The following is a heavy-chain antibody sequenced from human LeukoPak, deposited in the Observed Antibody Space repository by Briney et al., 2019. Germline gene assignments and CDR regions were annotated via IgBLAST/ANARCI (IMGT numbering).Heavy chain of an antibody. V-gene: IGHV4-39*07. J-gene: IGHJ4*02. Sequence: SETLSLTCTVSGGSISSSSYYWGWIRQPPGKGLGWIGSIYYSGSTYYNPSLKSRVTISVDTSKNQFSLKLSSVTAADTAVYYCAAYSSGWYQFDYWGQGTLVTVSS. CDR2: IYYSGST. CDR3: AAYSSGWYQFDY. D-gene: IGHD6-19*01. CDR1: GGSISSSSYY.